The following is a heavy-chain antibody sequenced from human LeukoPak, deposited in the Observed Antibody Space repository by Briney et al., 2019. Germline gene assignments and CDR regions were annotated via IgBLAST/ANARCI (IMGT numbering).Heavy chain of an antibody. J-gene: IGHJ4*02. Sequence: ASVKVSCKASGYTFTSYDINWVLQATGQGLEWMGWMNPNSGNTGYAQKFQGRVTMTRKTSISTAYMELSSLRSEDTAVYYCARGFPRAYSSSWYYFDYWGQGTLVTVSS. CDR1: GYTFTSYD. CDR3: ARGFPRAYSSSWYYFDY. V-gene: IGHV1-8*01. CDR2: MNPNSGNT. D-gene: IGHD6-13*01.